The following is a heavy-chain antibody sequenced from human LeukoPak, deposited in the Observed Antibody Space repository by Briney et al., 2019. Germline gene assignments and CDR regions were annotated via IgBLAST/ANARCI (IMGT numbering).Heavy chain of an antibody. CDR3: ARESGYWPYFDC. D-gene: IGHD2-8*02. CDR1: GFTFSSYA. V-gene: IGHV3-30-3*01. Sequence: GGSLRLSCAASGFTFSSYAMHWVRQAPGKGLEWVAVISYDGSNKYYADSVKGRFTISRDNSKNTLYLQMNSLRAEDTAVYYYARESGYWPYFDCWGQGTLVTVSS. J-gene: IGHJ4*02. CDR2: ISYDGSNK.